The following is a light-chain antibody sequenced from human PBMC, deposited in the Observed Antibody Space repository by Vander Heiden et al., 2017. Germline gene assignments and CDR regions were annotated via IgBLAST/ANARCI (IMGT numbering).Light chain of an antibody. CDR3: QQYYTFPWT. J-gene: IGKJ1*01. CDR1: QTIHKW. Sequence: DIQMTQSPSTLSTSVEDSVTISCRASQTIHKWLAWYQQKPGKAPELLIYDASTLQSGVPSRFSGAGSGTEFTLTISSLQPDDFATYYCQQYYTFPWTFGRGTKVDI. CDR2: DAS. V-gene: IGKV1-5*01.